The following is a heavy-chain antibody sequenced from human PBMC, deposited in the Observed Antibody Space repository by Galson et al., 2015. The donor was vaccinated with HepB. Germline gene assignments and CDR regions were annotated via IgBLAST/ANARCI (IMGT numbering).Heavy chain of an antibody. V-gene: IGHV4-59*12. D-gene: IGHD2-15*01. Sequence: LSLTCTVSGGSIRSYYWSWIRQPPGKGLEWIGYIYYSGSPNYNPSLKSRVTISVDTSKNQFSLKLSSVTAADTAVYYCARSRSGGFDYWGQGTLVTVSS. J-gene: IGHJ4*02. CDR1: GGSIRSYY. CDR3: ARSRSGGFDY. CDR2: IYYSGSP.